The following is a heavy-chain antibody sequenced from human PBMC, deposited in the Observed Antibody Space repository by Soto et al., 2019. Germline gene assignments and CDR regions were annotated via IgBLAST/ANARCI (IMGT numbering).Heavy chain of an antibody. D-gene: IGHD3-10*01. V-gene: IGHV3-48*02. CDR1: GFSFSTYM. Sequence: LRLSCAGSGFSFSTYMMNWVRHAPGKGLEWIADISTNGRSKSYAASVRGRFTISRDNTKNSMYLQMNSLRDDDTAVYYCVRDRDLREYYGMDVWGQGTKVTVSS. CDR2: ISTNGRSK. CDR3: VRDRDLREYYGMDV. J-gene: IGHJ6*02.